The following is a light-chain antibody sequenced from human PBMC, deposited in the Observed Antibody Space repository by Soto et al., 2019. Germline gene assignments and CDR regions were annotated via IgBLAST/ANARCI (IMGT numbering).Light chain of an antibody. V-gene: IGKV2D-29*01. CDR1: QSLLHSDGKTY. CDR3: MQSTQRPPT. J-gene: IGKJ5*01. CDR2: EVS. Sequence: DIVMTQHPLSLSVTPGQPASISCKSSQSLLHSDGKTYLYWYLQKPGQPPQLLIYEVSTRVSGVPDRFSGSGSGTDFTLEISRVETDDVGIYYCMQSTQRPPTFGQGTRLEIK.